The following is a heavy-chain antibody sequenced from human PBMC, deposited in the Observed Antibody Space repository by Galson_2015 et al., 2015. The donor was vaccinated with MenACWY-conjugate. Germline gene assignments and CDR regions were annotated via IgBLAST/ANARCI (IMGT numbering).Heavy chain of an antibody. J-gene: IGHJ4*02. D-gene: IGHD3-22*01. Sequence: SVKVSCKASGYTFSNYGVTWVRQAPGQGLEWMGWISGSNAHTDYAPKFRGRVSMTTDTSTTSAYMELRSLTSDDTAVYFCARGFYYDSSASSLYYFDYWGQGTLVTVSS. CDR3: ARGFYYDSSASSLYYFDY. CDR1: GYTFSNYG. CDR2: ISGSNAHT. V-gene: IGHV1-18*04.